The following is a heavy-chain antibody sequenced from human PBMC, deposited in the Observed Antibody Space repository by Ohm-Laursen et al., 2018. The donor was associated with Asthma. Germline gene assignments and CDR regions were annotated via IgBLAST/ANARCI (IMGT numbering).Heavy chain of an antibody. V-gene: IGHV4-31*03. CDR2: IYYSGST. CDR3: ARGWTYYYDSSGPWALTD. Sequence: TLSLTCTVSGGSISSGGYYWSWIRQHPGKGLEWIGYIYYSGSTYYNPSLKSRVTISVDTSKNQLSLKLSSVTAADTAVYYCARGWTYYYDSSGPWALTDWGQGTLVTVSS. CDR1: GGSISSGGYY. D-gene: IGHD3-22*01. J-gene: IGHJ4*02.